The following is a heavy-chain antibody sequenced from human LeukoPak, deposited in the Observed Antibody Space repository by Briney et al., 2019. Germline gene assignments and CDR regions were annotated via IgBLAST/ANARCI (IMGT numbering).Heavy chain of an antibody. Sequence: GESLKTSRKGSGYSSTTYWIGWVRQMPGKGLEWMGIIYPGDSETRYSPSFQGQVTISADKSISTAYLQWSSLKASDTAMYYCARRHVYNYFFDYWGQGTLVTVSS. J-gene: IGHJ4*02. CDR1: GYSSTTYW. CDR3: ARRHVYNYFFDY. V-gene: IGHV5-51*01. D-gene: IGHD5-24*01. CDR2: IYPGDSET.